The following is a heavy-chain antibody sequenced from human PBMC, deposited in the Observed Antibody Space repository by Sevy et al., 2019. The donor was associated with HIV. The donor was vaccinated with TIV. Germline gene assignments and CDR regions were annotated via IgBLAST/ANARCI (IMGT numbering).Heavy chain of an antibody. D-gene: IGHD3-10*01. V-gene: IGHV4-30-2*01. Sequence: SETLSLTCAVSGGSISSGGYSWSWIRQPPGKGLEFIGYIYDSETTYYNPSLQSRATISLDRTTNHFSLNLISVTAADTAVYYCARHYYGSENSWLNWFDPWGQGILVTVSS. CDR1: GGSISSGGYS. CDR2: IYDSETT. CDR3: ARHYYGSENSWLNWFDP. J-gene: IGHJ5*02.